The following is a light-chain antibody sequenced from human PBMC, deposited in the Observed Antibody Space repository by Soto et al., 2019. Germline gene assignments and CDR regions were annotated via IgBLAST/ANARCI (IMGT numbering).Light chain of an antibody. CDR1: SSDVGGYNY. CDR3: SSYAGSNILV. J-gene: IGLJ3*02. Sequence: QSALTQPPSASGSPGQSVTISCTGTSSDVGGYNYVSWYQQHPGKVPKLMIYEVTKRPSGVPDRFSGSKSGNTASLTGSGLQAEDEADYYCSSYAGSNILVFGGGTKLTVL. V-gene: IGLV2-8*01. CDR2: EVT.